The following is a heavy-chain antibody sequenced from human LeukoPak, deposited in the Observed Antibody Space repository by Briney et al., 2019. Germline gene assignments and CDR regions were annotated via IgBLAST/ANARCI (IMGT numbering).Heavy chain of an antibody. D-gene: IGHD2-8*01. V-gene: IGHV3-21*01. Sequence: GGSLRLSCVASGFTFSSYSMNWVRQAPGKGLEWVSYISSSSSYIYYADSVKGRFTISRDNAKNSLFLQMNSLRAEDTAVYYCVRDESLYCTNGVCYGAYMDVWGKRTTVTVSS. J-gene: IGHJ6*03. CDR1: GFTFSSYS. CDR2: ISSSSSYI. CDR3: VRDESLYCTNGVCYGAYMDV.